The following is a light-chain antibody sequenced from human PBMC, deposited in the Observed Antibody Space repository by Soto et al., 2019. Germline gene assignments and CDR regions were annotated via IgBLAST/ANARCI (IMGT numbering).Light chain of an antibody. CDR2: EVS. J-gene: IGLJ1*01. CDR1: SSDVGGYNY. CDR3: SSYTSSTPYV. Sequence: SALTQPASVSGSPGQSIPISCTGTSSDVGGYNYVSWYQQHPGKAPKLMIYEVSNRPSGVSNRFSGSKSGNTASLTISGLQAEDEADYYCSSYTSSTPYVFGTGTKVTVL. V-gene: IGLV2-14*01.